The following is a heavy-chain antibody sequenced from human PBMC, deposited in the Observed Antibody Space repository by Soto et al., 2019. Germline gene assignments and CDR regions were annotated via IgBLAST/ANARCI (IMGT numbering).Heavy chain of an antibody. CDR2: IWYDGSNK. Sequence: PGGSLRLSCAASGFTFSSYGMHWVRQAPGKGLEWVAVIWYDGSNKYYADSVKGRFTISRDNSKNTLYLQMNSPRAEDTAVYYCAREQGYHCGGDCSIFDYWGQGTLVTVSS. V-gene: IGHV3-33*01. CDR3: AREQGYHCGGDCSIFDY. CDR1: GFTFSSYG. D-gene: IGHD2-21*02. J-gene: IGHJ4*02.